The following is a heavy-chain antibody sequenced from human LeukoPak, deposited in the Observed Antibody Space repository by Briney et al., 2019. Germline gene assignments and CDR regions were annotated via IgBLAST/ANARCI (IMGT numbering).Heavy chain of an antibody. D-gene: IGHD2-2*01. J-gene: IGHJ4*01. CDR1: GFTFPIYA. Sequence: PGGSLRPSCAASGFTFPIYALICVPEAPGEGLEGVSDISGGGGRTYYADSVKGRFTISRENSKNTLYLQMHRLRAEATAVYCCVILHHYANWGQGTLVTVSS. CDR2: ISGGGGRT. V-gene: IGHV3-23*01. CDR3: VILHHYAN.